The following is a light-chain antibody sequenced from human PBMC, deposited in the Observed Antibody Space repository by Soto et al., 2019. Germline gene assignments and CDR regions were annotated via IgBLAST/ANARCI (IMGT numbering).Light chain of an antibody. V-gene: IGKV4-1*01. CDR1: QSVLYSSNNRNC. CDR2: WAS. CDR3: QQYYSAPYT. J-gene: IGKJ2*01. Sequence: DIVMTQSPDSLAVSLGERATINCKSSQSVLYSSNNRNCLAWYQQKSGQTPKLLIYWASARESGVPDRFSGSGSGTDFTLTISSLQAEDVAFYFCQQYYSAPYTFGQGTNLEIK.